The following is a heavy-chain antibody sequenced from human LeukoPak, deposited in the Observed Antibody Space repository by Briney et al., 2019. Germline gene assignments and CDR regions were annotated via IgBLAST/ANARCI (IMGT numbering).Heavy chain of an antibody. V-gene: IGHV4-61*02. J-gene: IGHJ5*02. D-gene: IGHD6-19*01. CDR2: ISSTGRT. CDR1: GASISSDTYF. Sequence: SQTLSLTCTVSGASISSDTYFWSWIRQPAGKGLEWIGRISSTGRTDYNPSLTSRVTISIDTSKNHFSMKLSSVTAADTAVYYCAKGAGPPWFDPWGQGTLVTVSS. CDR3: AKGAGPPWFDP.